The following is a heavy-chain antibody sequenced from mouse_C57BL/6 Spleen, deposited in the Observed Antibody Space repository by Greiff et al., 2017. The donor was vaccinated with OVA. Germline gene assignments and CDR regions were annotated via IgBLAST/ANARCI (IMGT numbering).Heavy chain of an antibody. V-gene: IGHV1-22*01. Sequence: EVQLQQSGPSLVKPGASVKMSCKASGYTFTDYNMHWVKQSHGKSLELIGYINPHNGGPSYNQKFKGQATLTVTKSSSTAYMERRSRTSEDSAVYYCATYYGDYFDYWGQGTTLTVSS. D-gene: IGHD2-10*01. CDR3: ATYYGDYFDY. CDR2: INPHNGGP. CDR1: GYTFTDYN. J-gene: IGHJ2*01.